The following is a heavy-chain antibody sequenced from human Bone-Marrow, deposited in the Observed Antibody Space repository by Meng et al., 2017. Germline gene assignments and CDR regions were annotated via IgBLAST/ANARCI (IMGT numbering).Heavy chain of an antibody. CDR2: IYPGDSDT. CDR1: EYSFTSYF. J-gene: IGHJ1*01. Sequence: GESLKISCQGFEYSFTSYFIAWVRQMPGKGLEWMGSIYPGDSDTRYSPSFQGQVTISVDKSINTAYLQWGSLKASDSGMYFCARVGTTFSSAFPHWGQGTQVTVSS. D-gene: IGHD6-19*01. V-gene: IGHV5-51*01. CDR3: ARVGTTFSSAFPH.